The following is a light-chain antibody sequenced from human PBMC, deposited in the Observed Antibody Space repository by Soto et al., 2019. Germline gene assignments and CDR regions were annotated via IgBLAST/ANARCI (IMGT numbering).Light chain of an antibody. J-gene: IGKJ3*01. CDR1: QSVSSSY. CDR3: QQYGNSPFT. CDR2: DTS. V-gene: IGKV3-20*01. Sequence: EIVLTQSPGTLSLSTGERATLSCRASQSVSSSYLAWYQQKPGQAPRLLIYDTSSRATGIPDRFSGSGSGTDFTLTISRLEPEDFAVYYCQQYGNSPFTFGPGTKVEIK.